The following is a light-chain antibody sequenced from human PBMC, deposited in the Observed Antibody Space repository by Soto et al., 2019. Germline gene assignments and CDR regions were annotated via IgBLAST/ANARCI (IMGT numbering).Light chain of an antibody. CDR1: QDIGIN. V-gene: IGKV1-17*01. J-gene: IGKJ1*01. CDR3: LQHNAYPWT. Sequence: DIQMTQSPSSLSASVGDRVTMTCRASQDIGINLGWFQQKPGKAPKRLIYVASSLQSGVPSRFSGSGSGTEFTLTISSLQPEDFASYFRLQHNAYPWTFGQGTKVDIK. CDR2: VAS.